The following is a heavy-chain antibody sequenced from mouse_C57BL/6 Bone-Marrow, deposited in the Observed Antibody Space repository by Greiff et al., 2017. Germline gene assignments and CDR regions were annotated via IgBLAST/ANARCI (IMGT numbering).Heavy chain of an antibody. CDR3: ARCGWEFAY. V-gene: IGHV14-3*01. CDR2: IDPANGNT. J-gene: IGHJ3*01. D-gene: IGHD4-1*01. CDR1: GFNIKTTY. Sequence: VQLQQSVAELVRPGASVKLSCTASGFNIKTTYMHWVKQRPEQGLEWIGRIDPANGNTKYAPKFQGKATLTADTSSNTAYLQLSSLTSEDTAIYYCARCGWEFAYWGQGTLVTVSA.